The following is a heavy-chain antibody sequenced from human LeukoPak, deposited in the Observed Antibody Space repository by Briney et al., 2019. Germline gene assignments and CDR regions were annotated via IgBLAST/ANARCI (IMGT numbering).Heavy chain of an antibody. CDR1: GFTFSSYW. Sequence: GGSLRLSCAASGFTFSSYWMSWVRQAPGKGLEWVANIKQDGSEKYYVDSVKGRFTISRDNAKNSLYLQMNSLRAEDTAVYYCASGMYYDILTGYYNWGQGTLVTVSS. V-gene: IGHV3-7*01. D-gene: IGHD3-9*01. CDR2: IKQDGSEK. CDR3: ASGMYYDILTGYYN. J-gene: IGHJ4*02.